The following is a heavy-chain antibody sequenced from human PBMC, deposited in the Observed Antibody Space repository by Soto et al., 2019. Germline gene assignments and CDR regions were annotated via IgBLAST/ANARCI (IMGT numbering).Heavy chain of an antibody. V-gene: IGHV3-30-3*01. Sequence: GGSLRLSCAASGFTFSSYAMHWVRQAPGKGLEWVAVISYDGSNKYYADSVKGRFTISRDNSKNTLYLQMNSLRAEDTAVYYCARDTYYDSSGYTPPGYWGQGTLVTVSS. D-gene: IGHD3-22*01. J-gene: IGHJ4*02. CDR2: ISYDGSNK. CDR3: ARDTYYDSSGYTPPGY. CDR1: GFTFSSYA.